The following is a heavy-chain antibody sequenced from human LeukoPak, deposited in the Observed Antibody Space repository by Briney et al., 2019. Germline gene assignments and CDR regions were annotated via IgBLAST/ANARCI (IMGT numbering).Heavy chain of an antibody. J-gene: IGHJ5*02. CDR3: AKDQAYDFWSGYSQRFDP. CDR2: INPNSGGT. V-gene: IGHV1-2*02. Sequence: ASVKVSCKASGYTFTGYYMHWVRQAPGQGLEWMGWINPNSGGTNYAQKFQGRVTMTRDTSISTAYMELSRLRSDDTAVYYCAKDQAYDFWSGYSQRFDPWGQGTLVTVSS. D-gene: IGHD3-3*01. CDR1: GYTFTGYY.